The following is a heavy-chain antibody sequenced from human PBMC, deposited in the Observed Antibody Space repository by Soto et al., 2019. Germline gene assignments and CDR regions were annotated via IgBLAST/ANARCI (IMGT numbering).Heavy chain of an antibody. D-gene: IGHD6-6*01. CDR1: GYSFTSYW. V-gene: IGHV5-10-1*01. J-gene: IGHJ6*02. Sequence: PWQSLKLSCKGSGYSFTSYWISWVRQMPGKGLEWMGRIDPSDSYTNYSPSFQGHVTISADKSISTAYLQWSSLKASDTAMYYCARQRSSSFYYYYGMDVWGQGTTVTVSS. CDR3: ARQRSSSFYYYYGMDV. CDR2: IDPSDSYT.